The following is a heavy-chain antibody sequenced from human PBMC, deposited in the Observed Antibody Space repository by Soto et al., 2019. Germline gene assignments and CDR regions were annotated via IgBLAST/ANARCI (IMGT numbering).Heavy chain of an antibody. J-gene: IGHJ4*02. D-gene: IGHD1-26*01. CDR1: GFIFSDHY. V-gene: IGHV3-72*01. Sequence: PGGSLRLSCAASGFIFSDHYMDWVRQAPGKGLEWVARIRGKAKSYTTDYAASVKGRFTISRDASESSLYLQMNSLKTEDTAVYYCVSSFVGDTYFDYWGRGTLVTVSS. CDR3: VSSFVGDTYFDY. CDR2: IRGKAKSYTT.